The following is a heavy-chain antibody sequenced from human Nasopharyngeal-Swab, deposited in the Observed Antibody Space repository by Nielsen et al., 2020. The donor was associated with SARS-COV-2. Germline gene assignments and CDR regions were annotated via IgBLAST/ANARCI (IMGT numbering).Heavy chain of an antibody. V-gene: IGHV3-30*03. CDR3: ARGGESDRSGHYWGAFAI. D-gene: IGHD3-22*01. CDR2: ISYDGSNT. Sequence: GGSLSLSCPPSGFSFSSFSMNWVRQAPGKGLEWVAVISYDGSNTFYGDSVKGRFTISRDDSKNTLYLQMNSLRVEDTAVYYCARGGESDRSGHYWGAFAIWGQGTMVTVSS. J-gene: IGHJ3*02. CDR1: GFSFSSFS.